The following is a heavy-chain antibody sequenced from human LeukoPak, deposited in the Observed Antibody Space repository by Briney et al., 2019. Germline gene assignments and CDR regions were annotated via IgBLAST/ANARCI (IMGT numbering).Heavy chain of an antibody. CDR2: IYPGDSDT. V-gene: IGHV5-51*01. D-gene: IGHD6-13*01. CDR3: ARQAYPAVTAEYYFDY. CDR1: GYSFTSYW. Sequence: HGESLKISCKGSGYSFTSYWIGWVRQMPGKGLEWMGIIYPGDSDTRYSPSFQGQVTISADKSISTAYLQWSSLKASDTAMYYCARQAYPAVTAEYYFDYWGQGTLVTVSS. J-gene: IGHJ4*02.